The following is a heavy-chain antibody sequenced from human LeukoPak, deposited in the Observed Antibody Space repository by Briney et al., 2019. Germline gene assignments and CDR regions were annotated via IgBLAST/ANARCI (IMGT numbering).Heavy chain of an antibody. J-gene: IGHJ5*02. V-gene: IGHV1-46*01. Sequence: ASVKVSFKASGYTFTSYYMHWVRQAPGQGLEWMGLINPSGGSTSYAQKFQGRVTMTRDTSTSTVYMELSSLRSEDTAVYYCARDYYGSGSYRSLNPWGQGTLVTVSS. CDR3: ARDYYGSGSYRSLNP. D-gene: IGHD3-10*01. CDR1: GYTFTSYY. CDR2: INPSGGST.